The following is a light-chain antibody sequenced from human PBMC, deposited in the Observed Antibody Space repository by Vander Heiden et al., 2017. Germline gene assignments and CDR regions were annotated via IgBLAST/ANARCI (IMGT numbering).Light chain of an antibody. Sequence: DILMTQSPSSLSASVGDRVTITCRASQSISSYLNWYQQKPGKAPKLLIYAASSLQSGVPSRFSGSGSGTDFTLTISSLQPEDFATYYCQQSYTLFTFGPGTKVDIK. CDR2: AAS. CDR3: QQSYTLFT. V-gene: IGKV1-39*01. J-gene: IGKJ3*01. CDR1: QSISSY.